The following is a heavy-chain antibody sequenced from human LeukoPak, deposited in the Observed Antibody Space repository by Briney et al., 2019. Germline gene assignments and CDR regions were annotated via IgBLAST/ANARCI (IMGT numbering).Heavy chain of an antibody. CDR1: GGTFSSYA. D-gene: IGHD1-1*01. CDR2: INPNSGGT. V-gene: IGHV1-2*06. J-gene: IGHJ4*02. Sequence: ASVKVSCKASGGTFSSYAISWVRQAPGQGLEWMGRINPNSGGTNYAQKFQGRVTMTRDTSISTAYMELSRLRSDDTAVYYCARDSQLKPFDYWGQGTLVTVSS. CDR3: ARDSQLKPFDY.